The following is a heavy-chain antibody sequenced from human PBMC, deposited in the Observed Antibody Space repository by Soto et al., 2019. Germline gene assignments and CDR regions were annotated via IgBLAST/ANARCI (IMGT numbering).Heavy chain of an antibody. CDR3: ARLSGSGSTAYYYGMDV. D-gene: IGHD3-10*01. J-gene: IGHJ6*02. V-gene: IGHV4-59*08. CDR2: IYYSGTT. Sequence: SETLSLTCTVSGGSISSFYWSWIRQPPGKGLEWIGYIYYSGTTNYNPSLKSRVTISVDTSKNQFSLKLSSVTAADTAVYYCARLSGSGSTAYYYGMDVWGQGTTVTVSS. CDR1: GGSISSFY.